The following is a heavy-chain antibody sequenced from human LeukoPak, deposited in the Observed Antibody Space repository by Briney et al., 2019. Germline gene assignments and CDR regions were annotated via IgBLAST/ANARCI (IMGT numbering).Heavy chain of an antibody. CDR2: IYTDGNT. D-gene: IGHD5-24*01. Sequence: GGSLRLSSAASGFXVSRNYISWVRQAPGKGREWVSVIYTDGNTYYADSVRGRFTISRDNSKNTVYLQMNSLRAEDTAVYYCARGDGYNFFDSWGQGTLVTVSS. J-gene: IGHJ4*02. CDR1: GFXVSRNY. CDR3: ARGDGYNFFDS. V-gene: IGHV3-66*01.